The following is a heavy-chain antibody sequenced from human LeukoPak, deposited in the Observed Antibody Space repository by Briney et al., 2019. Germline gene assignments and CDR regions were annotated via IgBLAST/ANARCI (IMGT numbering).Heavy chain of an antibody. V-gene: IGHV1-24*01. D-gene: IGHD3-10*02. Sequence: ASVKVSCKVSGYTLTELSMHWVRQAPGKGLEWMGGFDPEDGETIYAQKFQGRVTMTRNTAISTAYMELSSLRSEDTAVYYYARAGRGITMFSWGQGTLVTVSS. CDR2: FDPEDGET. CDR3: ARAGRGITMFS. CDR1: GYTLTELS. J-gene: IGHJ4*02.